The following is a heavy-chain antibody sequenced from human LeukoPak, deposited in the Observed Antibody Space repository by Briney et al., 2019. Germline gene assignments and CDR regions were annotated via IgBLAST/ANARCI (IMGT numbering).Heavy chain of an antibody. Sequence: GGSLRLSCAASGFTFSSYWMHWVRQAPGKGLEWVAVISYDGSNKYYADSVKGRFTISRDNSKNTLYLQMNSLRAEDTAVYYCAKGGWSRAGYFDYWGQGTLVTVSS. CDR2: ISYDGSNK. CDR3: AKGGWSRAGYFDY. D-gene: IGHD6-19*01. CDR1: GFTFSSYW. J-gene: IGHJ4*02. V-gene: IGHV3-30*18.